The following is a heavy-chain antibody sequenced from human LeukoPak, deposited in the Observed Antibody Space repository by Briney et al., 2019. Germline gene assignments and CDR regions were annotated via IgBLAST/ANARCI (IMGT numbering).Heavy chain of an antibody. D-gene: IGHD6-19*01. CDR3: AARPPRAVGGPFDY. CDR1: GFTFSSYG. J-gene: IGHJ4*02. CDR2: ISYDGSNK. Sequence: GGSLRLSCAASGFTFSSYGMHWVRQAPGRGLEWVAVISYDGSNKYYADSVKGRFTISRDNSKNTLYLQVNSLRAEDTAVYYCAARPPRAVGGPFDYWGQGTLVTVSS. V-gene: IGHV3-30*03.